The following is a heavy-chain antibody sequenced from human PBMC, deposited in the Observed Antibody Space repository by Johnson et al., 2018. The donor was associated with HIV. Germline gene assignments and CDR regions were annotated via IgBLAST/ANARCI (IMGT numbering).Heavy chain of an antibody. CDR3: ARDFVAFGECTAFDI. J-gene: IGHJ3*02. CDR1: GFTFEDYG. Sequence: VQLVESGGGVVQPGRSLRLSCAASGFTFEDYGMTWVRQAPGKGLEWLSGSNWNGVSTGYADSVKGRFTISRDNAKNSLYLQMNSLRAEDTALYYCARDFVAFGECTAFDIWGQGTMVAVSS. V-gene: IGHV3-20*04. CDR2: SNWNGVST. D-gene: IGHD2-8*01.